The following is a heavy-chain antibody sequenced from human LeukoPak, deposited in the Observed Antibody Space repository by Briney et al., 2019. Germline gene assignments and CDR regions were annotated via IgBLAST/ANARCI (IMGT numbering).Heavy chain of an antibody. CDR1: GFTFSSYV. CDR2: ISSSSSYI. Sequence: GGSLRLSCAASGFTFSSYVMSWVRQAPGKGLEWVSSISSSSSYIYYADSVKGRFTISRDNAKNSLYLQMNSLRAEDTAVYYCARSLVVPAAIREVNWFDPWGQGTLVTVSS. CDR3: ARSLVVPAAIREVNWFDP. D-gene: IGHD2-2*02. J-gene: IGHJ5*02. V-gene: IGHV3-21*01.